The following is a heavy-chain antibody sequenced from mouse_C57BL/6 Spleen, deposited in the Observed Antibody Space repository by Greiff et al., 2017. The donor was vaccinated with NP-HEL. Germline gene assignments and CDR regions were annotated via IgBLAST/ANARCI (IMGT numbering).Heavy chain of an antibody. CDR2: IYPGDGDT. J-gene: IGHJ4*01. CDR1: GYAFSSSW. D-gene: IGHD2-10*01. V-gene: IGHV1-82*01. Sequence: VQLQQSGPELVKPGASVKISCKASGYAFSSSWMNWVKQRPGKGLEWIGRIYPGDGDTNYNGKFKGKATLTADKSSSTAYMQLSSLTSEDSAVYVCARSGGSYIYYAMDYWGQGTSVTVSA. CDR3: ARSGGSYIYYAMDY.